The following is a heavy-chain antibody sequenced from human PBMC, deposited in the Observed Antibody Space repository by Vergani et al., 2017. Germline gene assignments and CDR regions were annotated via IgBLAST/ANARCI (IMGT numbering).Heavy chain of an antibody. J-gene: IGHJ1*01. CDR3: ASGVPGYQLATQYFQH. V-gene: IGHV3-21*01. CDR1: GFTFGSYS. CDR2: ISSSSSYR. Sequence: EVQLVESGGGLVKPGGSLRLSCVASGFTFGSYSMNWVRQAPGKGLEWVSFISSSSSYRYYADSVKGRFTISRDNGEYSLLLQMNSLRPEDTAVYYCASGVPGYQLATQYFQHWGQGTLFTVSS. D-gene: IGHD2-2*01.